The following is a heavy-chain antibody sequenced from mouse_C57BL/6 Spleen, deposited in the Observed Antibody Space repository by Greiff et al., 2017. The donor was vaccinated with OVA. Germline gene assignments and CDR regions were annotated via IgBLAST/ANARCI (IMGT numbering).Heavy chain of an antibody. CDR2: INYDGSST. D-gene: IGHD1-1*01. J-gene: IGHJ1*03. CDR3: AREITGYFDV. V-gene: IGHV5-16*01. CDR1: GFTFSDYY. Sequence: DVKLVESEGGLVQPGSSMKLSCTASGFTFSDYYMAWVRQVPEKGLEWVANINYDGSSTYYLDSLKSRFIISRDNAKNILYLQMSSLKSEDTATYYCAREITGYFDVWGTGTTVTVSS.